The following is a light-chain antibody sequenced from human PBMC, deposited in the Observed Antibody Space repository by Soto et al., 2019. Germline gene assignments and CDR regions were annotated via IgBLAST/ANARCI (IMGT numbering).Light chain of an antibody. V-gene: IGKV3-20*01. CDR1: QSVSNNY. J-gene: IGKJ2*01. CDR2: GAS. Sequence: EIVLTQSPGTLSLSPGERATLSCRANQSVSNNYLVWYLQKPGQAPRLLIYGASSRATGIPDRFSGSGSGTDFTLTISRLEPEDFAVYYCQQYDSSPYTSPYTFGQGTKVEIK. CDR3: QQYDSSPYTSPYT.